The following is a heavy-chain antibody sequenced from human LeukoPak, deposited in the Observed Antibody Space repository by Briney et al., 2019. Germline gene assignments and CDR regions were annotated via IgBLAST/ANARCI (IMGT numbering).Heavy chain of an antibody. J-gene: IGHJ5*02. D-gene: IGHD3-10*01. CDR2: ISSSSSYI. V-gene: IGHV3-21*01. Sequence: PGGSLRLSCAASGFTFSSYSMNWVRQAPGKGLEWVSSISSSSSYIYYADSVKGRFTISRDNAKNSLYLQMNSLRAEDTAVYYCARNYYYGSGSYYWFDPWGQGTLVTVSS. CDR1: GFTFSSYS. CDR3: ARNYYYGSGSYYWFDP.